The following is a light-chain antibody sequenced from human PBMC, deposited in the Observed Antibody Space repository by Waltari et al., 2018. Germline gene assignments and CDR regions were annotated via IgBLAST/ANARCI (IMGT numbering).Light chain of an antibody. V-gene: IGKV1-12*01. J-gene: IGKJ3*01. CDR3: QQGKSFPIT. CDR2: GTS. CDR1: QDIGKR. Sequence: DIQMTQSPSPVSASVGDRVTITCRASQDIGKRLAWYQQKPGKAPNLLIYGTSSLQTGVPSRFSGSGSGTEFTLTISSLQPEDFGTYYCQQGKSFPITFGPGTKVKIK.